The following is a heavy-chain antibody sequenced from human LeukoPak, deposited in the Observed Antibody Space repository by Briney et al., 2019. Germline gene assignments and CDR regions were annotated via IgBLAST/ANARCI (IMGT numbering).Heavy chain of an antibody. J-gene: IGHJ6*02. CDR1: GFTFSSYA. Sequence: GGSLRLSCAASGFTFSSYAMSWVRQAPGKGLEWVSAISGSGGSTYYADSVKGRFTISRDNSKNTLYLQMNSLGAEDTAVYYCARSSSGYYRYYYYYGMDVWGQGTTVTVSS. V-gene: IGHV3-23*01. CDR2: ISGSGGST. D-gene: IGHD3-22*01. CDR3: ARSSSGYYRYYYYYGMDV.